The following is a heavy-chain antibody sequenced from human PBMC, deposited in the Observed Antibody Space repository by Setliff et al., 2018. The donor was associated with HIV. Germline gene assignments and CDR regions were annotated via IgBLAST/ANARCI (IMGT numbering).Heavy chain of an antibody. V-gene: IGHV3-48*03. J-gene: IGHJ4*02. CDR3: TRGGLVGAQSHFGY. CDR1: GFTFSSYE. D-gene: IGHD1-26*01. CDR2: MSSTGHTI. Sequence: GGSLRLSCAASGFTFSSYEFNWVRQAPGKGLEWLSYMSSTGHTIHYADSVKGRFTISRDYAKNSLYLQMDSLRPEDTAIYYCTRGGLVGAQSHFGYWGPGTLVTVSS.